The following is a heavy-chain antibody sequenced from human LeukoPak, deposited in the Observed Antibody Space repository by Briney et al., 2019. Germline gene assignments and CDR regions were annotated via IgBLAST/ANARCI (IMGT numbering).Heavy chain of an antibody. J-gene: IGHJ4*02. CDR1: GFTVSSNY. D-gene: IGHD3-9*01. Sequence: GGSLRLSCAASGFTVSSNYMSWVRQSPGKGLEGVSVIYSGGSTYYADSVKGRFTISRDNSKNTLYLQMNSLRAEDTAVYYCARDGATGYFDYWGQGTLVTVSS. V-gene: IGHV3-66*02. CDR2: IYSGGST. CDR3: ARDGATGYFDY.